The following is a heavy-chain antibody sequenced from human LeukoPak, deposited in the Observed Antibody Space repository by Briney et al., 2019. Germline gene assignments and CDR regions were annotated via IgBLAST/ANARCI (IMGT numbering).Heavy chain of an antibody. V-gene: IGHV1-69*15. J-gene: IGHJ4*02. CDR3: AREPLGCGGDCHFDY. CDR2: IIPIYNPV. CDR1: GGTFSSYA. Sequence: SVKVSCKTSGGTFSSYAFSWMLQAPGQGLEWVGRIIPIYNPVDYTQRFQGRVTITADESTNTVYLGLSSLRYDDTAVYYCAREPLGCGGDCHFDYWGQGTLVTVSS. D-gene: IGHD2-21*02.